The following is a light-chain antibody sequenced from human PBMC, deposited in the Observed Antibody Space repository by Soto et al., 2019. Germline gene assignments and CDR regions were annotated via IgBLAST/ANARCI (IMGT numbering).Light chain of an antibody. J-gene: IGLJ2*01. CDR1: SSNIGAGYD. CDR3: QSYDSSLNAVV. V-gene: IGLV1-40*01. CDR2: GNS. Sequence: QSVLTQPPSVSGAPGQRVTISCTGRSSNIGAGYDVHWYQQLPGTAPKLLIYGNSNRPSGVPDRFSGSKSGTSASLALTGLQAEDEADYYCQSYDSSLNAVVFGGGTKVTVL.